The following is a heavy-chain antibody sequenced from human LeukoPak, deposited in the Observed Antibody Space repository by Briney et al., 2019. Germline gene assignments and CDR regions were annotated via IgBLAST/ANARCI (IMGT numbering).Heavy chain of an antibody. Sequence: GGSLRLSCPASGFIVSSNYMTWVRQAPGKGLEWVSVLYPGGGTYYKDSVKGRFTISGDNSDGKLYLQMNSLSAEDTAVYFCARVGLLVRGRDSLPRFYFDLWGQGTLVTVSS. V-gene: IGHV3-66*01. D-gene: IGHD3-10*01. CDR2: LYPGGGT. CDR3: ARVGLLVRGRDSLPRFYFDL. J-gene: IGHJ4*02. CDR1: GFIVSSNY.